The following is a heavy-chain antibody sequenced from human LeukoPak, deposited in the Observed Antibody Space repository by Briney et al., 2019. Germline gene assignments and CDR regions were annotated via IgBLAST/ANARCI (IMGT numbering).Heavy chain of an antibody. CDR1: GGSFSGYY. J-gene: IGHJ4*02. Sequence: SETLSLTCAVYGGSFSGYYWSWIRQPPGKGLEWIGEINHSGSTNYNPSLKSRVTISVDTSKNQFSLKLSSVTAADTAVYYCAKDPGTVTTSPHYFDYWGQGTLVTVSS. D-gene: IGHD4-17*01. CDR2: INHSGST. CDR3: AKDPGTVTTSPHYFDY. V-gene: IGHV4-34*01.